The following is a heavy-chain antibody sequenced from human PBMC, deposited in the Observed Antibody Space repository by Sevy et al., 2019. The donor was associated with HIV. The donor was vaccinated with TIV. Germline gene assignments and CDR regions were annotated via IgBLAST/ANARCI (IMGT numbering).Heavy chain of an antibody. CDR3: VSLFLSYRSGWSYFDY. Sequence: GGSLRLSCAISGFTVNDKYIIWVRQAPGKGLEWVSVIFSSGSTYYADSAKGRFTISRDNSKNTVDLQMNSVRAEDTAVYYCVSLFLSYRSGWSYFDYWGQVTLVTVSS. D-gene: IGHD6-19*01. V-gene: IGHV3-66*02. CDR2: IFSSGST. CDR1: GFTVNDKY. J-gene: IGHJ4*02.